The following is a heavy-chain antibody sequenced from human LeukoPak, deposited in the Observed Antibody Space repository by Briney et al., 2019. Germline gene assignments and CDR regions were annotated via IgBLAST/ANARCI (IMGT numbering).Heavy chain of an antibody. J-gene: IGHJ4*02. CDR3: ARLLSSSASCYDF. Sequence: GGSLRLFCAAFVFSFSNYWMSWVRQAPGKGLEWVASINQDVSEKYYVDSVKGRFAISRDNAKNSLYLQMNSLRAEDTAVYYCARLLSSSASCYDFWGQGTLVTASS. D-gene: IGHD2-2*01. CDR1: VFSFSNYW. V-gene: IGHV3-7*04. CDR2: INQDVSEK.